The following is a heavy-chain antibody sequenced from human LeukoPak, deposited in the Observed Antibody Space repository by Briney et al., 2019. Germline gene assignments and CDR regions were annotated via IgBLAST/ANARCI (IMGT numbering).Heavy chain of an antibody. Sequence: PGGSLRLSCAASGFTVSSNYMIWVRQAPGKGLEWVSVIYSGGSTYYADSVKGRFTISRHNSKNTLYLQMNSLRAEDTAVYYCAKVPYDSSGYYYFDYWGQGTLVTVSS. D-gene: IGHD3-22*01. CDR1: GFTVSSNY. J-gene: IGHJ4*02. CDR2: IYSGGST. V-gene: IGHV3-53*01. CDR3: AKVPYDSSGYYYFDY.